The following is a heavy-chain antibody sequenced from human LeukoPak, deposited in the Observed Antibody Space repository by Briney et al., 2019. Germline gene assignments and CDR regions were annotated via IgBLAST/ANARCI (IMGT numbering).Heavy chain of an antibody. CDR1: GGSISSGGYY. D-gene: IGHD6-13*01. Sequence: SQTLSLACTVSGGSISSGGYYWSWIRRHPGKGLEWIGYIYYSGSTYYNPSLKSRVTISVDTSKNQFSLKLSSVTAADTAVYYCAREAVAAAGRIDYWGQGTLVTVSS. CDR2: IYYSGST. CDR3: AREAVAAAGRIDY. J-gene: IGHJ4*02. V-gene: IGHV4-31*03.